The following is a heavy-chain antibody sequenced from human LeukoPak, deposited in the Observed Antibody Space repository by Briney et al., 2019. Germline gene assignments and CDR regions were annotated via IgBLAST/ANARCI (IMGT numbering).Heavy chain of an antibody. Sequence: SETLSLTCTASGGSISSTSYYWGWIRQPPGKGLEWLGSIFYSGSPYYNPSLKSRVTISVDTSKIQFSLKLTSVTAADTAMYYCARLKGVPAADYWGQGTLVTVSS. CDR3: ARLKGVPAADY. CDR2: IFYSGSP. V-gene: IGHV4-39*01. D-gene: IGHD2-2*01. J-gene: IGHJ4*02. CDR1: GGSISSTSYY.